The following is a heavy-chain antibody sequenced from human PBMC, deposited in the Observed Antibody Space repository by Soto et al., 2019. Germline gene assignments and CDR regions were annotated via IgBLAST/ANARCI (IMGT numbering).Heavy chain of an antibody. J-gene: IGHJ6*02. CDR2: ISAYNGNT. D-gene: IGHD3-10*01. V-gene: IGHV1-18*01. Sequence: ASVKVSCKASGYTFTSYGISWVRQAPGQGLEWMGWISAYNGNTNYAQKLQGRVTMTTDTSTSTAYMELRSLRSDDTAVYYCARDAWFGELTYYYYYGMDVWGQGTTVTVSS. CDR1: GYTFTSYG. CDR3: ARDAWFGELTYYYYYGMDV.